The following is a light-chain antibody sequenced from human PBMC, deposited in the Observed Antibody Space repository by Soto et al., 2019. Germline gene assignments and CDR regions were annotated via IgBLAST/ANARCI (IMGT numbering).Light chain of an antibody. CDR2: GAS. CDR3: QQYSNSAWT. V-gene: IGKV3-20*01. J-gene: IGKJ1*01. CDR1: QSVSSSY. Sequence: EIVLTQSPCTLSLSPGERATLSCRASQSVSSSYLGWYQQKPGQAPRLLIFGASSRATGIPDRFSGSGSESDFTLTITRLEPEDFAVYYCQQYSNSAWTFGQGTRVEIK.